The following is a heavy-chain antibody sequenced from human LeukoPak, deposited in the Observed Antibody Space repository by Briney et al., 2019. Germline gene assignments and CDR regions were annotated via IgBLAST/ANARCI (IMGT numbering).Heavy chain of an antibody. CDR3: AKRHMVRGVIMFDP. CDR2: ISGSGGST. J-gene: IGHJ5*02. CDR1: GFTFSSYA. V-gene: IGHV3-23*01. Sequence: GGSLRLSCAASGFTFSSYAMSWVRQAPGKGLEWVSAISGSGGSTYYADSVKGRFTISRDNSKNTLYLQMNSLRAEHTAVYYCAKRHMVRGVIMFDPWGQGTLVTVSS. D-gene: IGHD3-10*01.